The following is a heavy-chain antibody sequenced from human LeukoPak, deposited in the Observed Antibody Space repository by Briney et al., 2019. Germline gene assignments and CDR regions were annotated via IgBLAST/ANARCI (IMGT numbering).Heavy chain of an antibody. CDR2: ISASGSGT. CDR1: GFTFSSYA. V-gene: IGHV3-23*01. D-gene: IGHD2-21*01. J-gene: IGHJ4*02. CDR3: AQDWGLGK. Sequence: GGSLRLSCAASGFTFSSYAMTWVRQAPGKGLEWVSSISASGSGTYYADSVKGRFTFSRDNSESTLHLQMDSLRVEDTALYYCAQDWGLGKWGQGTLVTVSS.